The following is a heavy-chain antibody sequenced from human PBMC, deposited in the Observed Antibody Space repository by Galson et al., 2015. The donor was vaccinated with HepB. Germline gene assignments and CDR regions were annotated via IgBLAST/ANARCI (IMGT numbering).Heavy chain of an antibody. D-gene: IGHD2-2*01. V-gene: IGHV1-69*02. CDR2: IIPILGIA. CDR1: GGTFSSYT. J-gene: IGHJ4*02. CDR3: ARVERNLPAASDY. Sequence: SVKVSCKASGGTFSSYTISWVRQAPGQGLEWMGRIIPILGIANYAQKFQGRVTITADKSTSTAYMELSSLRSEDAAVHYCARVERNLPAASDYWGQGTLVTVSS.